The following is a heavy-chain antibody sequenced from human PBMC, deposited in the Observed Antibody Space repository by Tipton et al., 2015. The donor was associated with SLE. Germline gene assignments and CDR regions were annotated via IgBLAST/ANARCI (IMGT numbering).Heavy chain of an antibody. Sequence: SLRLSCAASGFTFSSYAMHWVRQAPGKGLEWVAVISYDGSNKYYADSVKGRFTISRDNSKNTLFLQMNSLRGEDTAVYYCAKDPDYDFWSGYYIDWGQGTLVTVSS. D-gene: IGHD3-3*01. J-gene: IGHJ4*02. CDR3: AKDPDYDFWSGYYID. CDR1: GFTFSSYA. V-gene: IGHV3-30-3*01. CDR2: ISYDGSNK.